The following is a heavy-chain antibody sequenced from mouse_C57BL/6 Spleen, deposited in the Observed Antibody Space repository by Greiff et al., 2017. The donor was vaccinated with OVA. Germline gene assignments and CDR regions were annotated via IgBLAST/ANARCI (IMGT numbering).Heavy chain of an antibody. CDR2: IYPGDGDT. V-gene: IGHV1-80*01. CDR1: GYAFSSYW. J-gene: IGHJ1*03. Sequence: QVQLQQSGAELVKPGASVKISCKASGYAFSSYWMNWVKQRPGKGLEWIGQIYPGDGDTNYNGKFMGKATLTADKSSSTAYMQLSSLTSEDSAVYFCARQELGPWYFDVWGTGTTVTVSS. D-gene: IGHD4-1*01. CDR3: ARQELGPWYFDV.